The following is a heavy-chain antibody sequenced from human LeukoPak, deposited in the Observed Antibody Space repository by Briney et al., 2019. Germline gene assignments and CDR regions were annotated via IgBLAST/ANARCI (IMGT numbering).Heavy chain of an antibody. V-gene: IGHV4-4*07. CDR2: GYTSGST. CDR3: ARDRYCSSTSCSPGWFDP. Sequence: SETLSLTCSVSGDSIRSYYWSWIRQPAGKGLEWIGRGYTSGSTDYNPSLKSRVTMSVDTSKNQFSLKLTSVTAADTAVYYCARDRYCSSTSCSPGWFDPWGRGTLVTVSS. CDR1: GDSIRSYY. J-gene: IGHJ5*02. D-gene: IGHD2-2*01.